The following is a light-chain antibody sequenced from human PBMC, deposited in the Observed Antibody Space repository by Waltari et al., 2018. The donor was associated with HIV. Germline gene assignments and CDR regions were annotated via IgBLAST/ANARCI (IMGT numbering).Light chain of an antibody. J-gene: IGLJ1*01. V-gene: IGLV2-11*01. Sequence: QSALTQPPSVSGSPGQSVTFSCTGTSSDVGRYNSVSCYQQHPGTAPNLMLYDVTQRPSGVPDRFSGSKSGHTASLTISGRRADDEADYYCCSYGGTYNVFGVGTKVTVL. CDR1: SSDVGRYNS. CDR2: DVT. CDR3: CSYGGTYNV.